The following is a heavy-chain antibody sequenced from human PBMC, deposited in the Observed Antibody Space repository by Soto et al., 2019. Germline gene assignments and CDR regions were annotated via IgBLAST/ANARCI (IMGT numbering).Heavy chain of an antibody. Sequence: QVQLVQSGAEVKKPGASVKVSCKASGYTFTSYAMHWVRQAPGQRLEWMGWINAGNGNTKYSQKFQGRVTITRDTSASTAYMELSSLRSEDTAVYYCARGRAAAGMGPPWWVFYVWVQGTTVTVYS. V-gene: IGHV1-3*01. CDR3: ARGRAAAGMGPPWWVFYV. CDR1: GYTFTSYA. D-gene: IGHD6-13*01. J-gene: IGHJ6*01. CDR2: INAGNGNT.